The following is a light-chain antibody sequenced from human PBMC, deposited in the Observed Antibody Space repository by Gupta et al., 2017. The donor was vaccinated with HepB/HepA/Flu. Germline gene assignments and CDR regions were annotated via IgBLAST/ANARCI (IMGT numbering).Light chain of an antibody. Sequence: QSVLTQPPSVSAAPGHKVTISCSGSSSNIGNNYVSWYQQLPGTAPKLLMYDNNKRPSGIPDRFSGSKSGTSATLGITGLQTGDEADYYCGTWDSSLSAWVFGGGTKLTVL. J-gene: IGLJ3*02. CDR1: SSNIGNNY. V-gene: IGLV1-51*01. CDR3: GTWDSSLSAWV. CDR2: DNN.